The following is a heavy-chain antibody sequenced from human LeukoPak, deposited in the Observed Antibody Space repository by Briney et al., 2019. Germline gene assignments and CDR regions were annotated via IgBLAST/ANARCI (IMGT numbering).Heavy chain of an antibody. V-gene: IGHV3-7*01. Sequence: GGSLRLSCAASGFTFSSYWMSWVRQAPGKGLEWVASIKQDGSEKYYVDSVKGRFTISRDNAKNSLHLQMNSLRAEDTALYYCARAAGEGWFDPWGQGTLVTVSS. CDR3: ARAAGEGWFDP. D-gene: IGHD4-17*01. J-gene: IGHJ5*02. CDR2: IKQDGSEK. CDR1: GFTFSSYW.